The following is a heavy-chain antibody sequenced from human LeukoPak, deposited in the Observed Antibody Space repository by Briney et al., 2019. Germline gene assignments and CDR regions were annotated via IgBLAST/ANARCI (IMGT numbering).Heavy chain of an antibody. J-gene: IGHJ4*02. CDR2: IIPIFGTA. CDR1: GGTFSSYA. CDR3: ARDLGEYYDSSGDY. D-gene: IGHD3-22*01. V-gene: IGHV1-69*13. Sequence: VASVKVSCKASGGTFSSYAISWVRQAPGQGLEWMEGIIPIFGTANYAQKFQGRVTITADESTSTAYMELSSLRSEDTAVYYCARDLGEYYDSSGDYWGQGTLVTVSS.